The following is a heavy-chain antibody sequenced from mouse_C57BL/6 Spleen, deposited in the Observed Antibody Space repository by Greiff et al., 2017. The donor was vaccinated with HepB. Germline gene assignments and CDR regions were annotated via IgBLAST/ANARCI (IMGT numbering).Heavy chain of an antibody. CDR1: GYSFTGYY. CDR3: ARGIYYGSSSAWFAY. Sequence: EVQLKQSGPELVKPGASVKISCKASGYSFTGYYMNWVKQSPEKSLEWIGEINPSTGGTTYNQKFKAKATLTVDKSSSTAYMQLKSLTSEDSAVYYCARGIYYGSSSAWFAYWGQGTLVTVSA. CDR2: INPSTGGT. D-gene: IGHD1-1*01. J-gene: IGHJ3*01. V-gene: IGHV1-42*01.